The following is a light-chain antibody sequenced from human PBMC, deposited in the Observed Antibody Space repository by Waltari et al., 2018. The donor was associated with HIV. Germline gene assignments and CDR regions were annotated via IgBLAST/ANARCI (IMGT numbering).Light chain of an antibody. Sequence: SYDLTQPPSVSVSPGQTARIACSGDELPKHYSYWYQQRPGRAPVLLIYKDNERPSGIPERFAGSSSGTTGTLTITGVQADDGADYGCQSADSSGAWVFGGGTKLTVL. V-gene: IGLV3-25*03. CDR1: ELPKHY. J-gene: IGLJ3*02. CDR2: KDN. CDR3: QSADSSGAWV.